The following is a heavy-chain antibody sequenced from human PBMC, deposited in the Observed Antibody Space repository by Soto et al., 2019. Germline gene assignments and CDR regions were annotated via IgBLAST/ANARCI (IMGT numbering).Heavy chain of an antibody. CDR2: IKQDGSEK. D-gene: IGHD6-6*01. V-gene: IGHV3-7*01. CDR3: SMVPLEYSCTFN. J-gene: IGHJ4*02. Sequence: PGGSLRISCAASGFTFSSYWMSWVRQAPGKGLEWVANIKQDGSEKYYVDSVKGRFTISRDNAKNSLYLQMNSLRAEDTAVDYCSMVPLEYSCTFNRGQGPLVTLS. CDR1: GFTFSSYW.